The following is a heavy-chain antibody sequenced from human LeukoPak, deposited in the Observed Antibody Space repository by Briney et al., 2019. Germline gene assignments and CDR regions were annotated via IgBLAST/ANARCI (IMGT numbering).Heavy chain of an antibody. CDR2: LSVSGAST. J-gene: IGHJ4*02. CDR3: AKVGPRIQLWSPIDY. D-gene: IGHD5-18*01. CDR1: GFTFSNYV. Sequence: GGSLRLSCAASGFTFSNYVMSWVRQAPGKGLEWVSTLSVSGASTYYADSVKGRFAISRDNSKNTLYLQMNSLRAEDTAVYYCAKVGPRIQLWSPIDYWGQGTLVTVSS. V-gene: IGHV3-23*01.